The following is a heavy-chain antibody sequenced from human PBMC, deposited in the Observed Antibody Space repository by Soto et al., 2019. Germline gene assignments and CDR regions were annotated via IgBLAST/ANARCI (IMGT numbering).Heavy chain of an antibody. V-gene: IGHV1-69*13. CDR2: IIPIFGTA. D-gene: IGHD3-22*01. J-gene: IGHJ4*02. CDR3: ARDEEFYYDSNGYPLDY. CDR1: GGTFSSYA. Sequence: GASVKVSCKASGGTFSSYAISWVRQAPGQGLEWMGGIIPIFGTANYAQKLQGRVTITADESTSTAYMELSSLRSEDTAVYYCARDEEFYYDSNGYPLDYWGQGTLVTVSS.